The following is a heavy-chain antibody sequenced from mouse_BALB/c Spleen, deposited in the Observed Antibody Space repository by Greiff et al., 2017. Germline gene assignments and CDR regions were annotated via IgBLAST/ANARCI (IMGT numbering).Heavy chain of an antibody. D-gene: IGHD2-1*01. CDR2: ISYSGST. CDR3: ARSEGNYVGKTWVDY. V-gene: IGHV3-2*02. CDR1: GYSITSDYA. Sequence: EVQLQESGPGLVKPSQSLSLTCTVTGYSITSDYAWNWIRQFPGNKLEWMGYISYSGSTSYNPSLKSRISITRDTSKNQFFLQLNSVTTEDTATYYWARSEGNYVGKTWVDYWGQGTSVTVSS. J-gene: IGHJ4*01.